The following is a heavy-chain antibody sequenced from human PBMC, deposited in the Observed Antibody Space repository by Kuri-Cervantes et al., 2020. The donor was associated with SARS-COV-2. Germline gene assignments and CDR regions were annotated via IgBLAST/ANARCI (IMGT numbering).Heavy chain of an antibody. CDR3: ARQYYGILTGYYLYGMDV. CDR2: ISNSSSTT. V-gene: IGHV3-48*02. CDR1: GFTLSSYS. D-gene: IGHD3-9*01. J-gene: IGHJ6*02. Sequence: GGSLRLSCAASGFTLSSYSMNWVRQAPGKGLEWVSYISNSSSTTYYADSVKGRFTISRDNAKNSLYLQMNSLRDEDTAVYYCARQYYGILTGYYLYGMDVWGQGTTVTVSS.